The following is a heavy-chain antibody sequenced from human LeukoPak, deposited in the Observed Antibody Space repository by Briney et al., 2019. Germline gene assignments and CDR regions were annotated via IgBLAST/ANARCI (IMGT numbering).Heavy chain of an antibody. CDR1: GDTFTSYG. J-gene: IGHJ4*02. CDR2: IIPVFGTT. Sequence: SVKVSCKASGDTFTSYGISWVRQAPGQGLEWLARIIPVFGTTNYARKFRGRVTVSTDDSTSAAFLELSSLTPEDTAVYYCAREGEGIAAAGTLLVYFDYWGQGTLVTVSS. V-gene: IGHV1-69*05. D-gene: IGHD6-13*01. CDR3: AREGEGIAAAGTLLVYFDY.